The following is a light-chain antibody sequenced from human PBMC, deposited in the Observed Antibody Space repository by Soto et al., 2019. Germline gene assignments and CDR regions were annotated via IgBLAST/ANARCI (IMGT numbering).Light chain of an antibody. V-gene: IGKV3-11*01. CDR1: QSVNSY. Sequence: EIVFIQAPATLSLSPGGRSTLSSMARQSVNSYLAWYEQKPCQAPGLLICDASNRANGNPARFSGSGSGTDFPLTISRLEHEDFAVYYCQQRSNWHSITFGQGTRLEIK. CDR2: DAS. J-gene: IGKJ5*01. CDR3: QQRSNWHSIT.